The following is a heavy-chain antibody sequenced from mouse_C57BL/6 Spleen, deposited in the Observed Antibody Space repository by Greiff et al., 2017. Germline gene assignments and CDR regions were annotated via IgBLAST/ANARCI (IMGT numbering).Heavy chain of an antibody. CDR2: IYPGDGDT. Sequence: VKLMESGPELVKPGASVKISCKASGYAFSSSWMNWVQQRPGKGLEWIGRIYPGDGDTNYNGKFKGKGTLTADKSSSTAYMQLSSLTSEDSAVYFCANYGSSYGYFDVWGTGTTVTVSS. V-gene: IGHV1-82*01. D-gene: IGHD1-1*01. CDR1: GYAFSSSW. J-gene: IGHJ1*03. CDR3: ANYGSSYGYFDV.